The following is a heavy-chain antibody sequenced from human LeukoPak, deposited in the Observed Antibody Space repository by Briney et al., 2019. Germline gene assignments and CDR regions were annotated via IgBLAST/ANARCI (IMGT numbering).Heavy chain of an antibody. V-gene: IGHV3-30*04. Sequence: PGGSLRLSCAASGFTFSSYAMHWVRQAPGKGLEWVAFLSNDGSSKYYVDSVKGRFTISRDNSKNTLYLQMNSLRAEDTAVYYCARDLVPAAIPTRWFDPWGQGTLVTVSS. CDR2: LSNDGSSK. D-gene: IGHD2-2*02. CDR3: ARDLVPAAIPTRWFDP. CDR1: GFTFSSYA. J-gene: IGHJ5*02.